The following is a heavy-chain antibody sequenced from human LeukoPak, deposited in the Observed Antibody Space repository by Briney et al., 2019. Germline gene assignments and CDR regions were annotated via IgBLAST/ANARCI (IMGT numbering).Heavy chain of an antibody. CDR1: GYTFTGYY. V-gene: IGHV1-8*02. J-gene: IGHJ4*02. CDR2: MNPNSGNT. CDR3: ARGPRIVGATTSYYFDY. Sequence: ASVKVSCKASGYTFTGYYIHWVRQAPGQGLEWMGWMNPNSGNTGYAQKFQGRVTMTRNTSISTAYMELSSLRSEDTAVYYCARGPRIVGATTSYYFDYWGQGTLVTVSS. D-gene: IGHD1-26*01.